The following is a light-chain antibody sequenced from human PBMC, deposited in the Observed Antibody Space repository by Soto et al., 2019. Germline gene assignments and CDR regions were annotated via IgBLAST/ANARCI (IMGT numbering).Light chain of an antibody. Sequence: EVVLTQSPATLSLSPGEGATLSCRASQSIGSSYLAWYQQKPGQAPRLLIYGASSRATGIPARFSGSGSGTDFTLTISRLEPEDFAVYYCQQYGSSPLTFGGGTKVDIK. J-gene: IGKJ4*01. CDR1: QSIGSSY. CDR2: GAS. CDR3: QQYGSSPLT. V-gene: IGKV3-20*01.